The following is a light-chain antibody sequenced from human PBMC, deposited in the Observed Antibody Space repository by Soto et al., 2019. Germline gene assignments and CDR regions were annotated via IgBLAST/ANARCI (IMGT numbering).Light chain of an antibody. CDR3: HSYAGSKSYV. CDR2: EGS. J-gene: IGLJ1*01. Sequence: QSVLTQPASMSGSPGQSITISCTGTSSDVGSYTIVSWYQQHPGKAPKLLIYEGSERPSGVSSRFSASESGNRASLTISGLQAEDEADYYCHSYAGSKSYVFGIGTKVTV. CDR1: SSDVGSYTI. V-gene: IGLV2-23*01.